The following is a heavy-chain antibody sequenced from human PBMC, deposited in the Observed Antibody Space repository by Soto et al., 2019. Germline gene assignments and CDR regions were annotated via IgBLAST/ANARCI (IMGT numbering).Heavy chain of an antibody. V-gene: IGHV4-39*01. D-gene: IGHD6-13*01. CDR2: IYYSGST. CDR1: GGSISSGDCY. CDR3: ARHQSHSSSYVDP. J-gene: IGHJ5*02. Sequence: PSETLSLTCTVSGGSISSGDCYWGWIRQPPGKGLEWIGSIYYSGSTYYNPSLKSRVTISVDTSKNQFSLKLSSVTAADTAVYCCARHQSHSSSYVDPWGQGTLVTVSS.